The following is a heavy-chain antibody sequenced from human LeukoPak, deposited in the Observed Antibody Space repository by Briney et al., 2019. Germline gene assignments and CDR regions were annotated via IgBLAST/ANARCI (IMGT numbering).Heavy chain of an antibody. Sequence: SETLSLTCAVYGGSFSGYYWSWIRQPPGKGLEWIGYIYYSGSTNYNPSLKSRVTISVDTSKNQFSLKLSSVTAADTAVYYCARDRGIAVAGSTKYYYYYYGMDVWGQGTTVTVSS. D-gene: IGHD6-19*01. CDR3: ARDRGIAVAGSTKYYYYYYGMDV. CDR2: IYYSGST. J-gene: IGHJ6*02. CDR1: GGSFSGYY. V-gene: IGHV4-59*01.